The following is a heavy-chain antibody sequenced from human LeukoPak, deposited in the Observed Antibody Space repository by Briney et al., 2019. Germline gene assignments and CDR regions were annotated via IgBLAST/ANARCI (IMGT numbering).Heavy chain of an antibody. CDR2: IYPGDSDT. D-gene: IGHD3-10*01. CDR1: GYSFNTYW. CDR3: ARHDNGGMVRGIIPADALDI. Sequence: GESLKISCKGSGYSFNTYWIGWVRQMPGKGLEWMGIIYPGDSDTRYSPSFQGQVTISADKSINTAYLQWSSLKASDTAMYYCARHDNGGMVRGIIPADALDIWGQGTMVTVSS. V-gene: IGHV5-51*01. J-gene: IGHJ3*02.